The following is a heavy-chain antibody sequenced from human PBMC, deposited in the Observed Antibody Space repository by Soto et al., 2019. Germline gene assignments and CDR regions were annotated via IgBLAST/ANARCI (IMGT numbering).Heavy chain of an antibody. J-gene: IGHJ4*02. Sequence: VQLEESGGGLIQPGGSLRLSCAASGFTFNSYSMNWVRQAPGKGLEWVSYISSSGSTIYYADSVKGRFTISRDNAKNSLYLEMNSLRVEDTAVYFCARGSNSGGSGYFDFWGQGTLVTVSS. D-gene: IGHD4-4*01. V-gene: IGHV3-48*01. CDR2: ISSSGSTI. CDR3: ARGSNSGGSGYFDF. CDR1: GFTFNSYS.